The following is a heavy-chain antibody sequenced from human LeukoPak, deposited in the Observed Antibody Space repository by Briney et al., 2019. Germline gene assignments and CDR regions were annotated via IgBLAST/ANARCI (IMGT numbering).Heavy chain of an antibody. V-gene: IGHV3-23*01. Sequence: PGGSLRLSCTVSGFTVSSNSMSWVRQAPGKGLEWVSAISGSGGSTYYADSVKGRFTISRDNSKNTLYLQMNSLRAEDTAVYYCAKHSHDGSAPYYEVQFDSWGQGTLVTVSS. CDR2: ISGSGGST. CDR1: GFTVSSNS. CDR3: AKHSHDGSAPYYEVQFDS. J-gene: IGHJ4*02. D-gene: IGHD3-22*01.